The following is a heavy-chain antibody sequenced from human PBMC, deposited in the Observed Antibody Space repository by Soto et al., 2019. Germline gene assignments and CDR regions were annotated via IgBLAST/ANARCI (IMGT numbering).Heavy chain of an antibody. J-gene: IGHJ4*02. Sequence: GGSLRLSCAASGFTFSSYGMHWVRQAPGKGLEWVAVISYDGSNKYYADSVKGRFTISRDNSKNTLYLQMNSLRAEDTAVYYCAKDLAPIVRGVFDYWGQGTLVTVSS. V-gene: IGHV3-30*18. CDR2: ISYDGSNK. CDR3: AKDLAPIVRGVFDY. CDR1: GFTFSSYG. D-gene: IGHD3-10*01.